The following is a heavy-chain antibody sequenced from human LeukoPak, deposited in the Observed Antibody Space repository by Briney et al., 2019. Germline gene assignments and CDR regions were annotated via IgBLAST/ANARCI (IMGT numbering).Heavy chain of an antibody. CDR1: GYTFTSYY. Sequence: ASVKVSCKASGYTFTSYYMHWVRQAPGQGLEWMGIISPSGGSTSYAQKFQGRVTMTRDTSTSTVYMELSSLRSEDTAVYYCARDYCSSTSCYRVWFDPWGQGTLVTVSS. D-gene: IGHD2-2*02. V-gene: IGHV1-46*01. CDR2: ISPSGGST. CDR3: ARDYCSSTSCYRVWFDP. J-gene: IGHJ5*02.